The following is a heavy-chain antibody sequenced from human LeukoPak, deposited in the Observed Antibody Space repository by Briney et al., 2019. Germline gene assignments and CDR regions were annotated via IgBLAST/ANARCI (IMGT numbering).Heavy chain of an antibody. Sequence: PSEALSLTCAVYGGSFSGYYWSWIRQPPGKGLEWIGEINHSGSTNYNPSLESRVTISVDTSKNQFSLKLSSVTAADTAVYYCARKAARYYYYYGMDVWGQGTTVTVSS. CDR3: ARKAARYYYYYGMDV. CDR2: INHSGST. V-gene: IGHV4-34*01. D-gene: IGHD2-15*01. CDR1: GGSFSGYY. J-gene: IGHJ6*02.